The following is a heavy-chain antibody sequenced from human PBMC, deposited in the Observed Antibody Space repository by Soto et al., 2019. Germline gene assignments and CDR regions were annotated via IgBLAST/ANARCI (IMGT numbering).Heavy chain of an antibody. Sequence: GGSLRLSCAASGFTFSSYAMHWVRQAPGKGLEWVAVIWYDGSNKYYADSVKGRFTISRDNSKNTLYLQMNSLRAEDTAVYYCARDFGYSYGFDYWGQGTLVTVSS. CDR3: ARDFGYSYGFDY. J-gene: IGHJ4*02. V-gene: IGHV3-33*08. CDR2: IWYDGSNK. D-gene: IGHD5-18*01. CDR1: GFTFSSYA.